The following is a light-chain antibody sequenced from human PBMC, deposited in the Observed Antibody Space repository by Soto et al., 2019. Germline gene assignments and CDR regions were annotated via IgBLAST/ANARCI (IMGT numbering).Light chain of an antibody. V-gene: IGKV2-30*01. CDR1: QSLVYSDGNTY. Sequence: DVVLTQSPLSLPVTPGQPASISCRSSQSLVYSDGNTYLNWFQQRPGQSPRRLIYNVSKRDSGVPERFSGSWSGTDFTLQISRVEAEAVGVYYCMQGTHWPPLTFGQGTRLEIK. J-gene: IGKJ5*01. CDR3: MQGTHWPPLT. CDR2: NVS.